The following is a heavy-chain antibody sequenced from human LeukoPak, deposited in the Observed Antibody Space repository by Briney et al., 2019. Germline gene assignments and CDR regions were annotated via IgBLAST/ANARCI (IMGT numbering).Heavy chain of an antibody. CDR1: GGTFTKYA. J-gene: IGHJ5*02. Sequence: SVKVSCKASGGTFTKYALSWVRQAPGQGLEWMGAIIPFLDTSNYPPKFQDRVTITTDESTSTAYMDLSSLRSDDTAVYYCARAQAGNYDWPLDLWGQGTLVTVSS. D-gene: IGHD5-12*01. CDR3: ARAQAGNYDWPLDL. CDR2: IIPFLDTS. V-gene: IGHV1-69*05.